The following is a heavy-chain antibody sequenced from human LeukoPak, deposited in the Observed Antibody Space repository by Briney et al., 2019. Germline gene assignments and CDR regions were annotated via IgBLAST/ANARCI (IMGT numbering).Heavy chain of an antibody. Sequence: SETLSLTCAVYGGSFSGYYWSWIRQPPGKGLEWIGEINHSGSTNYNPSLKSRVTISVDTSKNQFSLTLSSVTAADTAVYYCARGRSPFDLWGRGTLVTVSS. V-gene: IGHV4-34*01. CDR1: GGSFSGYY. CDR2: INHSGST. J-gene: IGHJ2*01. CDR3: ARGRSPFDL.